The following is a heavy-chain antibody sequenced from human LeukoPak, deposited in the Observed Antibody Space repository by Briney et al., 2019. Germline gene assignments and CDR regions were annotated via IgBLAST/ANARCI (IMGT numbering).Heavy chain of an antibody. CDR2: IDIPGNT. CDR3: ARGDIRYFRAGIDY. Sequence: GGSLRLSCAASGFTLSTYDMHWVRQPPGKALEWVSGIDIPGNTYYPDSVKGRFTMSRESAKNSLYLQMNSLRAEDTAVYYCARGDIRYFRAGIDYWGQGTLVTVSS. D-gene: IGHD3-9*01. J-gene: IGHJ4*02. CDR1: GFTLSTYD. V-gene: IGHV3-13*01.